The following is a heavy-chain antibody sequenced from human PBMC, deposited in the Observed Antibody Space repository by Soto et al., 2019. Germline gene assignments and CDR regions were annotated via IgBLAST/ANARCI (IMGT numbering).Heavy chain of an antibody. J-gene: IGHJ4*02. CDR3: ARHFPDQYCSGGSCYSFFFDY. CDR1: GGSISSSSYY. V-gene: IGHV4-39*01. D-gene: IGHD2-15*01. CDR2: IYNSGST. Sequence: PSETLSLTCTVSGGSISSSSYYWGWIRQPPGKGLEWIGSIYNSGSTYYNPSLKSRVTISVDTSKNQLSLKLSSVTAADTAVYYCARHFPDQYCSGGSCYSFFFDYWGQGTLVTVSS.